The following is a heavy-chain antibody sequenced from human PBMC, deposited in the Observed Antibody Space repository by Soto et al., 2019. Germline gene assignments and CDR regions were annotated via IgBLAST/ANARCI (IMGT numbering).Heavy chain of an antibody. J-gene: IGHJ4*02. CDR2: ISGSGGST. D-gene: IGHD3-22*01. CDR1: GFNVSSNY. V-gene: IGHV3-23*01. CDR3: AKNPGYYYDSTGYHFDY. Sequence: GGSLRLSCAASGFNVSSNYMSWVRQAPGKGLEWVSAISGSGGSTYYADSVKGRFTISRDNSKNTLYLQMNSLRAEDTAVYYCAKNPGYYYDSTGYHFDYWGQGTLVTVSS.